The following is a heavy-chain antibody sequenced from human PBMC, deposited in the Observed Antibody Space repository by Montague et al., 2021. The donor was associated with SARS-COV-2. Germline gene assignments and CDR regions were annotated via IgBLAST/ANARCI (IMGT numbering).Heavy chain of an antibody. J-gene: IGHJ4*02. Sequence: SETLSLTCTLSGGSMRRYYWTWIRQLPGKELEWIGSIYDSGGARYNPSLKSRVSMSVDASKNQFSLRVTSVTAADTAVYFCARRGTGNYEILDYWGQGILVTVSS. V-gene: IGHV4-59*01. D-gene: IGHD3-3*01. CDR1: GGSMRRYY. CDR3: ARRGTGNYEILDY. CDR2: IYDSGGA.